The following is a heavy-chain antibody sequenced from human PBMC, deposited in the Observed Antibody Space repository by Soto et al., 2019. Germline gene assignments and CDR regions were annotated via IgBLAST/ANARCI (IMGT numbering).Heavy chain of an antibody. V-gene: IGHV4-34*01. CDR2: INHSGST. D-gene: IGHD6-6*01. Sequence: PSETLSLTCAVYGGSFSGYYWSWIRQPPGKGLEWIGEINHSGSTNYNPSLKSRVTISVDTSKNQFSLKLSSVTAADTAVHYCARTRPYSSSFDYWGQGTLVTVSS. J-gene: IGHJ4*02. CDR1: GGSFSGYY. CDR3: ARTRPYSSSFDY.